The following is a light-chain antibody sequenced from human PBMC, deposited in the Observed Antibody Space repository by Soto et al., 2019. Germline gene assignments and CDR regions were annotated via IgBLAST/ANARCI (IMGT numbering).Light chain of an antibody. CDR2: EVS. V-gene: IGLV2-14*01. J-gene: IGLJ3*02. CDR1: SNDIGRYNY. Sequence: QSVLTQPASVSGSPGQSITISCTGASNDIGRYNYVSWFQQHPDKAPKLIIYEVSNRPSGVSHRFSGSKSGNTASLSISGLQAEDEADYYCTSYTSSSRGVFGGGTKVTVL. CDR3: TSYTSSSRGV.